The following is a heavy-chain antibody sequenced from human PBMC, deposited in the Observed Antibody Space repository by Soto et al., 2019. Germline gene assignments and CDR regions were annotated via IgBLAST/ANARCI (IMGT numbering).Heavy chain of an antibody. D-gene: IGHD2-2*01. CDR2: ISSSSSTI. Sequence: GESLKISCAASGFTFSSYSMNWVRQAPGKGLEWVSYISSSSSTIYYADSVKGRFTISRDNAKNSLYLQMNSLRDEDTAVYSCARSNIVVVPAAIHYSGIDVWGQGTTVTVSS. CDR3: ARSNIVVVPAAIHYSGIDV. V-gene: IGHV3-48*02. CDR1: GFTFSSYS. J-gene: IGHJ6*02.